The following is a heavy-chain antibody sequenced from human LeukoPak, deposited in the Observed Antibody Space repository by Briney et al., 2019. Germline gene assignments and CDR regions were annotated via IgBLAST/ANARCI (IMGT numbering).Heavy chain of an antibody. Sequence: PSETPSHTCSVSWRHMNCFHWRGLGPRPGKGLEGIGRIYTSGSTNYNPSLKSRVTMTVDTSKNQFSLKLSSVTAADTSVYYCARWCYYYDSNAFDIGRQGTMVTVPS. CDR3: ARWCYYYDSNAFDI. CDR1: WRHMNCFH. CDR2: IYTSGST. J-gene: IGHJ3*02. D-gene: IGHD3-22*01. V-gene: IGHV4-4*07.